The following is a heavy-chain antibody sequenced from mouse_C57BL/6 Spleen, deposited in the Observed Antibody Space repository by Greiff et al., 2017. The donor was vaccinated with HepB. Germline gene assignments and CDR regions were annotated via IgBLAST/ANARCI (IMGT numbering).Heavy chain of an antibody. V-gene: IGHV2-2*01. J-gene: IGHJ1*03. Sequence: VKLVESGPGLVQPSQSLSITCTVSGFSLTSYGVHWVRQSPGNGLEWLGVIWSGGSTDYNAAFISRLSISKDNSKSQVFFKMNSLQADDTAIYYCARVYYGSSRRYFDVWGTGTTVTVSS. CDR1: GFSLTSYG. D-gene: IGHD1-1*01. CDR3: ARVYYGSSRRYFDV. CDR2: IWSGGST.